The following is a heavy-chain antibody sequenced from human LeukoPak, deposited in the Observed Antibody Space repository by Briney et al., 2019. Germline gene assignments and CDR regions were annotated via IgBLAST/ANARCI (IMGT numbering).Heavy chain of an antibody. J-gene: IGHJ4*02. Sequence: GTLSLTCTVSGDSINSLDLWSWVRQAPGKGLEWVSVIYSGGSTYYADSVKGRFTISRDNSKNTLYLQMNSLRAEDTAVYYCARLYQGGVLDYWGQGTLVTVSS. CDR2: IYSGGST. V-gene: IGHV3-53*01. D-gene: IGHD3-10*01. CDR3: ARLYQGGVLDY. CDR1: GDSINSLD.